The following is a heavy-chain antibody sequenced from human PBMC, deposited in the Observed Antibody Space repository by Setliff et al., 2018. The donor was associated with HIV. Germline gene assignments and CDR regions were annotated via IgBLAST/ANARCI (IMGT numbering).Heavy chain of an antibody. CDR1: GFTFSTYW. D-gene: IGHD6-19*01. CDR3: TKDHLSGWASDC. CDR2: IRQDGSEE. Sequence: GGSLRLSCAASGFTFSTYWMIWVRQAPGKGLEWVAKIRQDGSEEYYVDSVKGRFTISRDNAKNSVYLQMNSLRVEDTAMYYCTKDHLSGWASDCWGQGTLVTVSS. J-gene: IGHJ4*02. V-gene: IGHV3-7*01.